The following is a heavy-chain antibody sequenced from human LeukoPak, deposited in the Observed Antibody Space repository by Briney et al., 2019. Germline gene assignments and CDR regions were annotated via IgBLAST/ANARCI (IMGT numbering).Heavy chain of an antibody. CDR3: ARVLLASYYDFWSGYGDYFDY. CDR2: ISAYNGNT. CDR1: GYTFTSYG. Sequence: ASVKVSCKASGYTFTSYGISWVRQAPGQALEWMGWISAYNGNTNYAQKLQDRVTMTTDTSTSTAYIELRSLRSDDTAVYYCARVLLASYYDFWSGYGDYFDYWGQGTLVTVSS. D-gene: IGHD3-3*01. V-gene: IGHV1-18*01. J-gene: IGHJ4*02.